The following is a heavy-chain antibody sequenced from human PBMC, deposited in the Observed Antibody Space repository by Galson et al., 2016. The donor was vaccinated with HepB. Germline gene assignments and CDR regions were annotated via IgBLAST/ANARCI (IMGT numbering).Heavy chain of an antibody. CDR3: AKTVRMTTVTGFDY. Sequence: SLRLSCAASGFTFSSYGMHWVRQAPGKGLEWVAVISYDGSNKYYADSVKGRFTISRDNSKNTLYLQMNSLRAVDTAVYYCAKTVRMTTVTGFDYWGQGTLVTVSS. V-gene: IGHV3-30*18. J-gene: IGHJ4*02. CDR2: ISYDGSNK. D-gene: IGHD4-17*01. CDR1: GFTFSSYG.